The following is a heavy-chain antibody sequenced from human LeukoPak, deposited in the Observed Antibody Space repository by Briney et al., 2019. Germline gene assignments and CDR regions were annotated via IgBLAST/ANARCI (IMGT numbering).Heavy chain of an antibody. CDR1: GFTVSSNY. CDR3: ARDVGWDSSLVTTTRSDY. J-gene: IGHJ4*02. CDR2: IKQDGSVK. V-gene: IGHV3-7*01. Sequence: GGSLRLSCAASGFTVSSNYMSWVRQAPGKGLEWLADIKQDGSVKYYVDSVKGRFTISRDNAKNSLFLQMNSLRAEDTAVYYCARDVGWDSSLVTTTRSDYWGQGTLVTVSS. D-gene: IGHD1-1*01.